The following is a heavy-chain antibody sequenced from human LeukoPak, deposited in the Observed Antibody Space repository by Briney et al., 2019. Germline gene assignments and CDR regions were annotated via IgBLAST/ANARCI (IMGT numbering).Heavy chain of an antibody. CDR3: ARVSYYDSSGNRGAFDY. CDR2: INHSGST. D-gene: IGHD3-22*01. Sequence: PSETLSLTCAVYGGSFSGYYWSWIRQPPRKGVEWIGEINHSGSTNYNPSLKSRVTISVDTSKNQFSLKLSSVTAADTAVYYCARVSYYDSSGNRGAFDYWGQGTLVTVSS. V-gene: IGHV4-34*01. CDR1: GGSFSGYY. J-gene: IGHJ4*02.